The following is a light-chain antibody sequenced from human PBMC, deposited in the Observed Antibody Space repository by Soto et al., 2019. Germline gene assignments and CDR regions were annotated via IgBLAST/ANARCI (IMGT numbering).Light chain of an antibody. Sequence: DIQMTQSPSSLSASFGDRVAITCRASQTIDNYLNWYQHKPGKAPKLLIFAASTLQRGVPSRFSGSGSGTDFTLTINSLQPEDFAVYYCQESYSSPWTFGQGTKVDIK. CDR3: QESYSSPWT. CDR2: AAS. V-gene: IGKV1-39*01. J-gene: IGKJ1*01. CDR1: QTIDNY.